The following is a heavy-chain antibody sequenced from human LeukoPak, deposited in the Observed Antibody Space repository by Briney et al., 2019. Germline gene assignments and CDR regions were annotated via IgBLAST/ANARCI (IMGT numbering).Heavy chain of an antibody. CDR3: AKTPTSSGYYFDY. J-gene: IGHJ4*02. Sequence: GGSLRLSCAASGFTFSSYGMHWVRQAPGEGLEWVAVISYDGSNKYYADSVKGRFTISRDNSKNTLYLQMNSLRAEDTAVYYCAKTPTSSGYYFDYWGQGTLVTVSS. D-gene: IGHD3-22*01. CDR2: ISYDGSNK. V-gene: IGHV3-30*18. CDR1: GFTFSSYG.